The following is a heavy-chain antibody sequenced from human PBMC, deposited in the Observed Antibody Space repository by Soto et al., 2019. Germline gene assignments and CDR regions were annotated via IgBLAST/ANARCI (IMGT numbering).Heavy chain of an antibody. CDR1: GYTFTVYY. Sequence: ASVKVCCKASGYTFTVYYMHWVRQAPGQGLEWMGWINPNSGGTNYAQKIQGRVTMTRDTSISTAYMELSRLRSDDTAVYYCAILRTYSGYYYFDYWGQGTLVTVSS. J-gene: IGHJ4*02. V-gene: IGHV1-2*02. D-gene: IGHD5-12*01. CDR3: AILRTYSGYYYFDY. CDR2: INPNSGGT.